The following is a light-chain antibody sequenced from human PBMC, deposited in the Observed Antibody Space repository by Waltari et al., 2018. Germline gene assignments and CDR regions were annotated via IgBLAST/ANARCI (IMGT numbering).Light chain of an antibody. CDR2: AAS. Sequence: DIHLTQSPSTLSASVGDRVPITCRASQSINSWLAWYQQKPGKAPKLLIYAASNLVSGVPSRFSGSGSGTEFTLTISGLQPDDFATYYCQQFDTNSSFGQGTKLEIK. CDR1: QSINSW. J-gene: IGKJ2*01. V-gene: IGKV1-5*03. CDR3: QQFDTNSS.